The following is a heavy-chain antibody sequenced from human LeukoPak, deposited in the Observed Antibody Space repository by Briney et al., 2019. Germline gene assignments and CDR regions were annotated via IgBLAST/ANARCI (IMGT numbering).Heavy chain of an antibody. CDR3: ARGGWYYDSSGYYNFDY. Sequence: ASVKVSCKASGYTFTSYGISWVRQAPGQGLEWMGWISASNGNTNYAQKLQGRVTMTTDTSTSTAYMELRSLRSDDTAVYYCARGGWYYDSSGYYNFDYWGQGTLVTVSS. CDR1: GYTFTSYG. J-gene: IGHJ4*02. D-gene: IGHD3-22*01. V-gene: IGHV1-18*01. CDR2: ISASNGNT.